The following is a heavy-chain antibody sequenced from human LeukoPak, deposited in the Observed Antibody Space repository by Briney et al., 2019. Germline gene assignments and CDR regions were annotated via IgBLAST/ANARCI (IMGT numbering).Heavy chain of an antibody. J-gene: IGHJ3*02. D-gene: IGHD6-6*01. V-gene: IGHV5-51*01. CDR2: IYPGDSDT. CDR3: ARQVMPYSSSPDAFDI. Sequence: GESLKFSCKGSGYSFTSYWIGWVRQMPGKGLEWMGIIYPGDSDTRYSPSFQGQVTISADKSISTAYLQWSSLKASDTAMYYCARQVMPYSSSPDAFDIWGQGTMVTVSS. CDR1: GYSFTSYW.